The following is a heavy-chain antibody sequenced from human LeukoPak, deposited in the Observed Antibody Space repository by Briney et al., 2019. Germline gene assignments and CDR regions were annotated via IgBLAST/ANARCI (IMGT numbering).Heavy chain of an antibody. CDR3: ARAYCSGGSCYWFDP. V-gene: IGHV1-69*05. CDR2: IIPIFGTA. CDR1: GGTFSSYA. D-gene: IGHD2-15*01. J-gene: IGHJ5*02. Sequence: RGASVKVSCKASGGTFSSYAISWVRQAPGQGLEWMGGIIPIFGTANYAQKFQGRVTMTRDTSISTAYMELSRLRSDDTAVYYCARAYCSGGSCYWFDPWGQGTLVTVSS.